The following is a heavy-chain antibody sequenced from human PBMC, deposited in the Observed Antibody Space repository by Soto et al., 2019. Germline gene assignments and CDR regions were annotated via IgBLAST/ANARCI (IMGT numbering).Heavy chain of an antibody. V-gene: IGHV4-39*01. CDR1: GGSISSSSYY. CDR3: ARLMWSGYYSPSYLGY. J-gene: IGHJ4*02. Sequence: QLQLQESGPGLVKPSETLSLTCTVSGGSISSSSYYWGWIRQPPGKGLEWIGSIYYSGSTYYNPSLKSRVTKTVDTSKNQFSPKLSSVTAADPAVYYCARLMWSGYYSPSYLGYWGQGTLVTVSS. CDR2: IYYSGST. D-gene: IGHD3-3*01.